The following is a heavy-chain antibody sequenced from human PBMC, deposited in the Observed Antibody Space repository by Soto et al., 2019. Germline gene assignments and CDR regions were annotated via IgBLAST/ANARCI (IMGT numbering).Heavy chain of an antibody. CDR3: ARYYRGSGRYFFDY. J-gene: IGHJ4*02. Sequence: VGSLRLSCVASWFTFISSFMGWIRQAPGKGLEWVANINQDGGVTYYVDSVEGRFTISRDNTKDSLYLQMNSLRGEDTAIYYCARYYRGSGRYFFDYWGQGTLVTVSS. D-gene: IGHD6-19*01. CDR2: INQDGGVT. CDR1: WFTFISSF. V-gene: IGHV3-7*03.